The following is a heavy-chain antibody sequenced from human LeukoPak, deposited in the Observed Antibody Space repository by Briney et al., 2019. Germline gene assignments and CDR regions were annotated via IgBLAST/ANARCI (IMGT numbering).Heavy chain of an antibody. D-gene: IGHD5-24*01. Sequence: ASVKVSCKASGYTFTGYYMHWVRQAPGQGLEWMGWINPNSGGTNYAQKFQRRVTMTRDTSISTAYMELSRLRSDDTGVYYCARLRRDGYRNYFDYWGQGTLVTVSS. CDR2: INPNSGGT. J-gene: IGHJ4*02. CDR3: ARLRRDGYRNYFDY. V-gene: IGHV1-2*02. CDR1: GYTFTGYY.